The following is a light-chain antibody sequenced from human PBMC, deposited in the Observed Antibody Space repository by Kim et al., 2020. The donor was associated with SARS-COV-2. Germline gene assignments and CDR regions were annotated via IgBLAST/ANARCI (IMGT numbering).Light chain of an antibody. CDR3: QKCNSAPWT. CDR2: AAS. CDR1: QDISNY. V-gene: IGKV1-27*01. J-gene: IGKJ1*01. Sequence: SSVGDRVTITCRASQDISNYLAWFQLKPGKAPKLLIYAASALQPGVPSRFSGSGSGTDFTLTVTSLQPEDVATYYCQKCNSAPWTFGQGTKVEIK.